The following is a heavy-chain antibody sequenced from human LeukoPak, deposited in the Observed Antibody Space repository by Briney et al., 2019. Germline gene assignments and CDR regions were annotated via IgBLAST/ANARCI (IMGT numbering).Heavy chain of an antibody. CDR3: ARDGGGVWGAAAGNDY. V-gene: IGHV1-69*04. D-gene: IGHD6-13*01. CDR1: GGTFSSYA. Sequence: GASVKVSCKASGGTFSSYAISWVRQAPGQGLEWMGRIIPILGIANYAQKFQGRVTITADKSTSTAYMELSSLRSEDTAVYYCARDGGGVWGAAAGNDYWGQGTLVTVSS. CDR2: IIPILGIA. J-gene: IGHJ4*02.